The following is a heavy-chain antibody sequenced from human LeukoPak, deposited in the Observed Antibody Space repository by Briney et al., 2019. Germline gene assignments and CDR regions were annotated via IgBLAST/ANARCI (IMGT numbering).Heavy chain of an antibody. CDR2: IKSKTDGGTT. V-gene: IGHV3-15*01. D-gene: IGHD1-20*01. Sequence: GGSLRLSCAASGFTFSNAGMSWVRQAPGKGLEWVGRIKSKTDGGTTDYAAPVKGRFTISRDDSKNTLYLQMNSLKTEDTAVYYCTTLYNWNDVDYWGQGTLVTVSS. CDR1: GFTFSNAG. J-gene: IGHJ4*02. CDR3: TTLYNWNDVDY.